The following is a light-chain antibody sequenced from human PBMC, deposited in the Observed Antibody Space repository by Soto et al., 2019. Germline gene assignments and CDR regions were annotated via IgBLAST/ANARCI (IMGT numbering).Light chain of an antibody. CDR3: QQYSDSGT. V-gene: IGKV1-5*03. J-gene: IGKJ1*01. Sequence: EIHMTQSPSTLSASLGDRVTITCRASQSNSSWLAWYQQKPGTAPNLLIYKTSTLQSGVPSRFSGSGSGTEFTLTISTLQPDDSATYYCQQYSDSGTLGQGTKADIK. CDR1: QSNSSW. CDR2: KTS.